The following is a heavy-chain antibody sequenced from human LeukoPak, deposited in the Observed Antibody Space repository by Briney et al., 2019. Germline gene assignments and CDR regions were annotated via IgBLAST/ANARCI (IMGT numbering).Heavy chain of an antibody. D-gene: IGHD3-22*01. V-gene: IGHV3-30*18. CDR1: GFTFSSYG. CDR3: AKVWGYDSTSYYFDY. CDR2: ISYDGSNK. J-gene: IGHJ4*02. Sequence: PGGSLRLSCAASGFTFSSYGMHWVRQAPGKGLEWVAVISYDGSNKYYADSVKGRFTISRDNSKNTLYLQMNSLRAEDTAVYYCAKVWGYDSTSYYFDYWGQGTLVTVSS.